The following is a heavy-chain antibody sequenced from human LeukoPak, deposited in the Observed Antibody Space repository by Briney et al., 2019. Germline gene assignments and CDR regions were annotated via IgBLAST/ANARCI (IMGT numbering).Heavy chain of an antibody. J-gene: IGHJ5*02. D-gene: IGHD6-19*01. Sequence: SETLSLTCTVSGGSISSGSYYWSWVRQPAGKGLEWIGRIYTSGSTNFNPSLKSRVTISVDTSKNQFSLKLSSVTAADTAVYYCAREGVAGTGWFDPWGQGTLVTVSS. CDR3: AREGVAGTGWFDP. CDR2: IYTSGST. V-gene: IGHV4-61*02. CDR1: GGSISSGSYY.